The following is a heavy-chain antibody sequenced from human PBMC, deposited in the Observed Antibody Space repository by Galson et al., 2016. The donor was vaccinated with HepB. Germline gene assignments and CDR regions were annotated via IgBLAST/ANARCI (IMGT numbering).Heavy chain of an antibody. V-gene: IGHV3-30*03. CDR2: ISHDGSNY. D-gene: IGHD5-12*01. Sequence: SLRLSCAASGFTFSTYGMHWVRQAPGKGLEWVAVISHDGSNYYYGDSVKGRFTISRDNSKNTLYLQMNSLRAGDTAVYYCVALGPYIYWGQGNMVTVSS. J-gene: IGHJ4*02. CDR3: VALGPYIY. CDR1: GFTFSTYG.